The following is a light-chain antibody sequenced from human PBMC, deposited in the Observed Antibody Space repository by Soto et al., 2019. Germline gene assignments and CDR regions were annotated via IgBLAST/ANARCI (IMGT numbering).Light chain of an antibody. CDR2: GAS. Sequence: EIVLTHSPGTLSLSPGERATLSCGASQTVTSNYLAWYQQKPGQAPRLLIFGASIRVTGIPDRFIGSGSGTDFILTISSLQPDDFATYYCQQYNSYWTFGQGTKVDIK. CDR3: QQYNSYWT. J-gene: IGKJ1*01. CDR1: QTVTSNY. V-gene: IGKV3-20*01.